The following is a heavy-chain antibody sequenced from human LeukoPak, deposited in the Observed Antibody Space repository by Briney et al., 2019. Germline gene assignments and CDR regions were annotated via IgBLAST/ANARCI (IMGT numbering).Heavy chain of an antibody. CDR3: ARDHAYAFDI. V-gene: IGHV3-48*01. CDR1: GFTFSDFS. CDR2: IGSAI. Sequence: GGSLRLSCVASGFTFSDFSLNWVRQAPGKGLGWISYIGSAIYYAVSVKGRFTISRDNAKNSLYLQIKSLRAEDTAVYYCARDHAYAFDIWGQGTLVTVS. J-gene: IGHJ3*02. D-gene: IGHD2-2*01.